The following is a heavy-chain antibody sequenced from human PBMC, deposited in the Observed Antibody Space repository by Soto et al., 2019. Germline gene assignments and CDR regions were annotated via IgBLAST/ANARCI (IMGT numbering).Heavy chain of an antibody. CDR1: GFTFSNFW. J-gene: IGHJ3*02. CDR3: ASPLGWGDASDI. Sequence: EVQLVESGGGLVQPGGSLRLSCAASGFTFSNFWMSWVRQAPGKGLEWVANIKQDGREKYYVDSVKGRFTISRDNAKNSLYLKMNSLRAEDTAVYYCASPLGWGDASDIWGQGTMVTVSS. V-gene: IGHV3-7*01. D-gene: IGHD3-16*01. CDR2: IKQDGREK.